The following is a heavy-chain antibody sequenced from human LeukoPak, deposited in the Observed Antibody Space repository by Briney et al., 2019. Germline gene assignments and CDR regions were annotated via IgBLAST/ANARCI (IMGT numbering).Heavy chain of an antibody. CDR1: GYMFTSYD. CDR2: MNPNSGNT. Sequence: GASVKVSCKASGYMFTSYDINWVRQATGQGLEWMGWMNPNSGNTGYAQKFQGRVTITRNTSISTAYMELSSLRSEDTAVYYCARGIGRVATITKYYFDYWGQGTLVTVSS. D-gene: IGHD5-12*01. V-gene: IGHV1-8*01. J-gene: IGHJ4*02. CDR3: ARGIGRVATITKYYFDY.